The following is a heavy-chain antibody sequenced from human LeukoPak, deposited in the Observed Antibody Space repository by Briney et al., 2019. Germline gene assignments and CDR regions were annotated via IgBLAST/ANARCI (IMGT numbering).Heavy chain of an antibody. J-gene: IGHJ5*02. V-gene: IGHV3-20*04. CDR3: ARASYSSSWYWFDP. D-gene: IGHD6-13*01. CDR1: GFTFDDYG. Sequence: RPGGSLRLSCAASGFTFDDYGMSWVRQAPGKGLEWVSGINWNGGSTGYADSVKGRFTISRDNAKNSLYLQMNSLRAEDTALYYCARASYSSSWYWFDPWGQGTLVTVSS. CDR2: INWNGGST.